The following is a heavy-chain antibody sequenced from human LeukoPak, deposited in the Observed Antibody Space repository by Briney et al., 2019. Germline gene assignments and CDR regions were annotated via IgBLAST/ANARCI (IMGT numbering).Heavy chain of an antibody. V-gene: IGHV3-21*06. CDR1: GLTFSTSG. Sequence: GGSLRLSXTASGLTFSTSGFNWVRQAPGKGLEWIASIGPTGSDRYHADSIKGRFTISRDNANNFLYLQMNSLRAEDTAVYYCATETNGRHYDYWGQGTLLTVSS. J-gene: IGHJ4*02. D-gene: IGHD1-14*01. CDR2: IGPTGSDR. CDR3: ATETNGRHYDY.